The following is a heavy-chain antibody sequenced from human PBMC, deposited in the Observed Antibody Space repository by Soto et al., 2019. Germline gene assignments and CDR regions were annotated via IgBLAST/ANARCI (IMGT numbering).Heavy chain of an antibody. J-gene: IGHJ4*02. CDR1: GYTFTSYG. CDR2: ISAYNGNT. V-gene: IGHV1-18*01. D-gene: IGHD4-17*01. CDR3: VRDNTGTLHYGLQSDY. Sequence: QVQLVQSGAEVKKPGASVKVSCKASGYTFTSYGISWVRQAPGQGLEWMGWISAYNGNTNYAQKLQGRVTMTTDTSTSKAYMELRSLRSNDTSVYYCVRDNTGTLHYGLQSDYWGQGTLVTVSS.